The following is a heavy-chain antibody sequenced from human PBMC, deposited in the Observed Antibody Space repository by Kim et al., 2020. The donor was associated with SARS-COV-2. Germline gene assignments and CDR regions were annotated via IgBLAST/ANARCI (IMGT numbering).Heavy chain of an antibody. Sequence: SPTYAQGFTGRFVFSLDTSVSTAYLLISSLETEDTAVYYCARAVTGTFDYWGQGTPVTVSS. CDR3: ARAVTGTFDY. D-gene: IGHD6-19*01. J-gene: IGHJ4*02. CDR2: SP. V-gene: IGHV7-4-1*02.